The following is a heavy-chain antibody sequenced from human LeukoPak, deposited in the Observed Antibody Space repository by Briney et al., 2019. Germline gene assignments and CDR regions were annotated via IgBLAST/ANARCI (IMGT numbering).Heavy chain of an antibody. V-gene: IGHV3-74*03. CDR2: IIPDGSTT. CDR3: ARVGAFGSYYGY. D-gene: IGHD1-26*01. CDR1: GFTFSRDW. Sequence: QPGGSLRLSCAASGFTFSRDWMHWGRQAPGKGRMWVSRIIPDGSTTLYADSVKGRFTISRDNAKNSLYLQMNSLRAEDTAVYYCARVGAFGSYYGYWGQGTLVTVSS. J-gene: IGHJ4*02.